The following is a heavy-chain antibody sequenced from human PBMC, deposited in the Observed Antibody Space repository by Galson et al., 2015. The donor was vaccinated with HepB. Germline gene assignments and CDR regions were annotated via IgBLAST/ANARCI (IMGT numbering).Heavy chain of an antibody. Sequence: SLRLSCAASGFTFSSYGMHWVRQAPGKGLEWVAVIWYDGSNKYYADSVKGRFTISRDNSKNTLYLQMNSLRAEDTAVYYCARGSRGWIWFGEFLFDYWGQG. V-gene: IGHV3-33*08. J-gene: IGHJ4*02. CDR3: ARGSRGWIWFGEFLFDY. D-gene: IGHD3-10*01. CDR2: IWYDGSNK. CDR1: GFTFSSYG.